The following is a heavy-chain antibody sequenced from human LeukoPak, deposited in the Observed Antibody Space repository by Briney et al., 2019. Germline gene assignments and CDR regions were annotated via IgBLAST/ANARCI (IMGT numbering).Heavy chain of an antibody. Sequence: PGGSLRLSCAASGFTFRDHWKSWVRQAPGKGLEWLATMNEDESGTYYVDSVTGRFTISSDNAKNSLFLQMNSLRAEDTAVYYCAGGDLRDWGQGAQVTVSS. V-gene: IGHV3-7*01. CDR2: MNEDESGT. CDR1: GFTFRDHW. J-gene: IGHJ4*02. CDR3: AGGDLRD.